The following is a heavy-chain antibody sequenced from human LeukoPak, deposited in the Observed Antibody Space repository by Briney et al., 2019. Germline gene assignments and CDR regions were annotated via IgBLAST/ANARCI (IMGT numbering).Heavy chain of an antibody. Sequence: PGGSLRLSCAASGFTFTNYGMSWVRQAPGKGLEWVSGMSAGGDRTYYADSVKGRFTISRDNSKNTLYLQMNSLRAEDTAVYSWAKDLYSGVWSGSCAFWGQGTLVTVSS. D-gene: IGHD5-12*01. CDR2: MSAGGDRT. J-gene: IGHJ4*02. CDR3: AKDLYSGVWSGSCAF. V-gene: IGHV3-23*01. CDR1: GFTFTNYG.